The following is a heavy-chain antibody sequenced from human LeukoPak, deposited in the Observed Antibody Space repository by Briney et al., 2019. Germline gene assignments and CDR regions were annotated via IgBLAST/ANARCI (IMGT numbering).Heavy chain of an antibody. Sequence: GGSLRLSCEASGFTFSTYGMSWVRQAPGKGLEWVSAISGSGGSTYYADSVKGRVTISRDNSKNSLYLQMNSLRAEDTAVYYCARDRLTDYWGEGTLVSVSS. CDR2: ISGSGGST. CDR3: ARDRLTDY. V-gene: IGHV3-23*01. CDR1: GFTFSTYG. J-gene: IGHJ4*02. D-gene: IGHD4/OR15-4a*01.